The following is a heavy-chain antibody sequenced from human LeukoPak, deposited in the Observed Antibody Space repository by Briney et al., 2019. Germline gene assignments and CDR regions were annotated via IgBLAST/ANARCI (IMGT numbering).Heavy chain of an antibody. CDR2: ISYDGSNK. J-gene: IGHJ6*02. D-gene: IGHD3-3*01. CDR1: GFTFSSYA. CDR3: ARTQTNTYYDFWRGWQYYGMDV. Sequence: PGGSLRLSCAASGFTFSSYAMHWVRQAPGQGLGLVAVISYDGSNKYYADSVKGRFTISRDNSKNTLYLQMNSLRAEDTAVYYCARTQTNTYYDFWRGWQYYGMDVWGQGTTVTVSS. V-gene: IGHV3-30-3*01.